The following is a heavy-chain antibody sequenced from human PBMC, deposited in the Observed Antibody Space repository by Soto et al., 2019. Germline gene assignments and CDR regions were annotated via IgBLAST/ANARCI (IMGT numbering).Heavy chain of an antibody. CDR1: GYTFTSYY. V-gene: IGHV1-46*01. J-gene: IGHJ6*02. Sequence: QVQLVQSGAEVKKPGASVKVSCKASGYTFTSYYMHWVRQAPGQGLEWMGIINPSGGSTSYAQKFQGRVTMTRDTSTSTVYRELSSLRSEDTAMYYCARAEGLYPHYCGMDVWGQGTTVTVSS. CDR2: INPSGGST. CDR3: ARAEGLYPHYCGMDV.